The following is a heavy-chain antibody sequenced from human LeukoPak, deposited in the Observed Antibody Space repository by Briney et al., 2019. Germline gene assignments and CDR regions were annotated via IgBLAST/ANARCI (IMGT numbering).Heavy chain of an antibody. CDR1: GYTFTSYD. CDR3: ARVAYYYDSAGLYLNYFYGMDV. Sequence: ASVKVSFKGSGYTFTSYDINWVRQATGQGLEWLGWMNPSSGNTGYAQKIQGRVTMTRDTSISTAYMELSSLRSEDTAVSYCARVAYYYDSAGLYLNYFYGMDVWGQGTTVTVSS. J-gene: IGHJ6*02. CDR2: MNPSSGNT. V-gene: IGHV1-8*01. D-gene: IGHD3-22*01.